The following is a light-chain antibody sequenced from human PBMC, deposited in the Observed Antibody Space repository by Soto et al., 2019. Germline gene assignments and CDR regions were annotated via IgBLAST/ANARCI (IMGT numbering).Light chain of an antibody. J-gene: IGLJ1*01. CDR1: MRYIGAYKY. CDR3: YSVTPSSTLV. Sequence: QSALTQPASVSGSPGQSITISCAGTMRYIGAYKYVSWYLQHPGKAPNLLIYEVINRPSGHSNRFSGSKSGKTASRTISGLHYEDAADYYCYSVTPSSTLVCGAGT. V-gene: IGLV2-14*01. CDR2: EVI.